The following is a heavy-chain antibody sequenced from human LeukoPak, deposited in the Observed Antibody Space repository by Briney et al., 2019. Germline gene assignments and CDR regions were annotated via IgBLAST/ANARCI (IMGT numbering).Heavy chain of an antibody. CDR2: IRASGDRT. CDR1: RFTFSNYA. CDR3: AVLAVPAVGY. V-gene: IGHV3-23*01. D-gene: IGHD2-15*01. Sequence: PGGSLRLSCVASRFTFSNYAMSWVRQAPGKGLEWVSTIRASGDRTYYAESVKGRFTMSGDKSKNTLYLQMSNLRAEDTAVYHCAVLAVPAVGYWGQGTLVIVSS. J-gene: IGHJ4*02.